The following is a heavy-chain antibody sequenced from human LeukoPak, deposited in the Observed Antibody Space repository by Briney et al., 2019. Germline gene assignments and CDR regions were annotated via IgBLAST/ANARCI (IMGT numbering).Heavy chain of an antibody. Sequence: PGGSLRLSCAASGFTFSSYWMSWVRQAPGKGLEWVANIKQDGSEKYYVDSVKGRFTISRGNAKTSLYLQMNSLRAEDTAVYYCASLALMGIAADDYFDYWGQGTLVTVSS. CDR1: GFTFSSYW. D-gene: IGHD6-13*01. J-gene: IGHJ4*02. V-gene: IGHV3-7*05. CDR2: IKQDGSEK. CDR3: ASLALMGIAADDYFDY.